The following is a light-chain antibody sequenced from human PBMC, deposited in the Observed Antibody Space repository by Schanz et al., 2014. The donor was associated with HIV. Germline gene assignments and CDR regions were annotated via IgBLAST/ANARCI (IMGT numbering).Light chain of an antibody. Sequence: QSALTQPASVSGSPGQSITISCTGTSSDVGSYNLLSWYQQHPGKTPKLMIYEVSKRPSGVSNRFSASKSGNTASLTISGLQAEDESDYYCSSFTSTSTLVFGTGTKLTVL. CDR2: EVS. CDR3: SSFTSTSTLV. J-gene: IGLJ1*01. V-gene: IGLV2-14*02. CDR1: SSDVGSYNL.